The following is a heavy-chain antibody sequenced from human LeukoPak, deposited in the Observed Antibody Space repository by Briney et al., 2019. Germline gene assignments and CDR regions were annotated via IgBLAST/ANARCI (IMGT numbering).Heavy chain of an antibody. CDR2: INHSGST. J-gene: IGHJ2*01. D-gene: IGHD5-12*01. CDR1: GGSFSGYY. CDR3: AREGGYPWYFDL. Sequence: PSETLSLTCAVYGGSFSGYYWSWIRQPPGKGPEWIGEINHSGSTNYNPSLKSRVTISVDTSKNQFSLKLSSVTAADTAVYYCAREGGYPWYFDLWGRGTLVTVSS. V-gene: IGHV4-34*01.